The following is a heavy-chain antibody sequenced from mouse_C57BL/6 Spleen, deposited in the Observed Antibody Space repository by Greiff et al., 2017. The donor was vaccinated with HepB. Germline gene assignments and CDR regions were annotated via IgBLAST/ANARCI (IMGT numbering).Heavy chain of an antibody. Sequence: EVKLVESGPGLVKPSQSLSLTCSVTGYSITSGYYWNWIRQFPGNKLEWMGYISYDGSNNYNPSLKNRISITRDTSKNQFFLKLNSVTTEDTATYYCASFRDLEFAYWGQGTLVTVSA. J-gene: IGHJ3*01. D-gene: IGHD2-10*02. CDR1: GYSITSGYY. CDR2: ISYDGSN. CDR3: ASFRDLEFAY. V-gene: IGHV3-6*01.